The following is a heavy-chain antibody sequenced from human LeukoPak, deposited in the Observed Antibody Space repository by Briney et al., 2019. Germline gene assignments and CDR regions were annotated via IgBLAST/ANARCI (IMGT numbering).Heavy chain of an antibody. Sequence: EASVKVSCKASGYTFTGYYMHWVRQAPGQGLEWMGWINPNSGGTNYAQKFQGRVTMTRNTSISTAYMELSSLRSEDTAVYYCARGWGSMVRGVIVNWGQGTLVTVSS. CDR3: ARGWGSMVRGVIVN. J-gene: IGHJ4*02. V-gene: IGHV1-2*02. CDR1: GYTFTGYY. D-gene: IGHD3-10*01. CDR2: INPNSGGT.